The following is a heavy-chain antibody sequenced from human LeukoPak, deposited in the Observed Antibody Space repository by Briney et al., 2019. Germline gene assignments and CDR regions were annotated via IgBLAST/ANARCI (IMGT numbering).Heavy chain of an antibody. V-gene: IGHV3-48*01. CDR1: GFTFSSYS. CDR3: ARDMETYYYDSSVYMDV. D-gene: IGHD3-22*01. J-gene: IGHJ6*03. CDR2: ISSSSSTI. Sequence: GGSLRLSCAASGFTFSSYSMNWVRPAPGKGLEWVSYISSSSSTIYYADSVKGRFTISRDNAKKSLYLQMNSLRAEDTAVYYCARDMETYYYDSSVYMDVWGKGTTVTVSS.